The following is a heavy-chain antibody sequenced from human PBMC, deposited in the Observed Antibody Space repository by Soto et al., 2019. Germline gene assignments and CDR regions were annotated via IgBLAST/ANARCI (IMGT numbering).Heavy chain of an antibody. J-gene: IGHJ4*02. D-gene: IGHD3-9*01. CDR2: ISAYNGNT. CDR3: ARDAILEVLTGYALDY. CDR1: GYTFTSYG. Sequence: ASVKVSCKASGYTFTSYGISWVRQAPGQGLEWMGWISAYNGNTNYAQKLQGRVTMTTDTSTSTAYMELRSLRSDDTAVYYCARDAILEVLTGYALDYWGQGTLVTVSS. V-gene: IGHV1-18*01.